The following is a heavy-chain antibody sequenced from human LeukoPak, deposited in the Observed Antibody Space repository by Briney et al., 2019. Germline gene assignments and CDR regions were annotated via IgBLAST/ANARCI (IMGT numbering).Heavy chain of an antibody. J-gene: IGHJ6*03. CDR3: ARDGYNPALYYMDV. V-gene: IGHV3-30*04. D-gene: IGHD5-24*01. CDR2: ISYDGSNK. CDR1: GFTFSSYS. Sequence: GGSMRLSCAASGFTFSSYSMHWVRQAASKGLEWEAPISYDGSNKYYADSVKGRFTISRDNSKNTLYVQMNSLRAEDTAVYYCARDGYNPALYYMDVWGKGTTVTVSS.